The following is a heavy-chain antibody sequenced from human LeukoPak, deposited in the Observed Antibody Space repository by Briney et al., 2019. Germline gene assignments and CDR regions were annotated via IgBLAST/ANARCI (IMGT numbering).Heavy chain of an antibody. CDR3: ARERAGSGYGYYYMDV. J-gene: IGHJ6*03. V-gene: IGHV3-48*04. Sequence: PGGSLRLSCAASGFTFSSYSMNWVRQAPGKGLEWVSYITSSGSSIYYADSVKGRFTISRDNAKNSLYLQMNSLRAEDTSVYFCARERAGSGYGYYYMDVWGKGTTVTISS. CDR1: GFTFSSYS. D-gene: IGHD5-12*01. CDR2: ITSSGSSI.